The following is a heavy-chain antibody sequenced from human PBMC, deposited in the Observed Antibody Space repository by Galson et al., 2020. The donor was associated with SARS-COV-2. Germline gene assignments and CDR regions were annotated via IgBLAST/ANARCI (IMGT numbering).Heavy chain of an antibody. CDR2: IKQDGTDR. J-gene: IGHJ4*02. D-gene: IGHD5-12*01. CDR3: ARDEDGYNDF. V-gene: IGHV3-7*01. CDR1: GVRFSSNW. Sequence: SCKASGVRFSSNWMSWVRQAPGKGLEWVANIKQDGTDRYYVDSVKGRFTISSDYGQNSVYLQMNNLRADDTAVYYCARDEDGYNDFWGQGTLVAVSS.